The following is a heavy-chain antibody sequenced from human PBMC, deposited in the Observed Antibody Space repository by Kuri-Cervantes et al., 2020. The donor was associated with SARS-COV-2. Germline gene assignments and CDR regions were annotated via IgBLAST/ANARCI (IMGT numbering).Heavy chain of an antibody. CDR3: ARSEMVVAPGAFDI. CDR1: GGSISSYY. V-gene: IGHV4-59*01. CDR2: IYYSGST. J-gene: IGHJ3*02. D-gene: IGHD2-15*01. Sequence: SETLSLTCTVSGGSISSYYWSWIRQPPGKGLEWIGYIYYSGSTNYNPSLKSRVTISVDTSKNQFSLKLSSVTAADTAVYYCARSEMVVAPGAFDIWGQGTMVTVSS.